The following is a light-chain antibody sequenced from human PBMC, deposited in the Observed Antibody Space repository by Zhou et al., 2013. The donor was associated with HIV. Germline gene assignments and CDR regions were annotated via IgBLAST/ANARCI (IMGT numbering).Light chain of an antibody. CDR1: QDISNH. CDR2: LAS. CDR3: QQYNSYPWT. V-gene: IGKV1-27*01. Sequence: DIQMTQSPSSLSASVGDRVTITCRASQDISNHLAWYQQQPGKVPKMLIYLASTLQSGVPSRFTGSGSGTDFSFTISSLQPEDIATYYCQQYNSYPWTFGQGTKVEIK. J-gene: IGKJ1*01.